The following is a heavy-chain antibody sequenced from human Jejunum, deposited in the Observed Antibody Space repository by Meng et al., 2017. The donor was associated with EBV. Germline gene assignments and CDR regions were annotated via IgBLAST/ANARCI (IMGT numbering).Heavy chain of an antibody. J-gene: IGHJ4*02. Sequence: EXQLVEXXXGLVQPGXSLRLAXAASGFTFSDHYMEWVRQAPGKGLEWVGRIRTKANGYITEYAASVKGRFTISRDDSKNSLYLQMNSLKTEDTAVYYCARDLRSNSGRDYWARGTLVTVSS. CDR2: IRTKANGYIT. V-gene: IGHV3-72*01. CDR1: GFTFSDHY. CDR3: ARDLRSNSGRDY. D-gene: IGHD1-26*01.